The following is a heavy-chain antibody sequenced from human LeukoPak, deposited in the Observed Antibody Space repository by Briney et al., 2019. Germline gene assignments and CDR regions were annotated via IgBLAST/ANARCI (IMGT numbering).Heavy chain of an antibody. CDR1: GGSISSYY. V-gene: IGHV4-59*08. Sequence: SETLSLTCTVSGGSISSYYWNWIRQPPGKGLEWIGYIYCSGSTNYNPSLKSRVTISVDTSKNQFSLKLSSVTAADTAVYYCARHLEPAADAFDIWGQGTMVTVSS. J-gene: IGHJ3*02. CDR3: ARHLEPAADAFDI. CDR2: IYCSGST. D-gene: IGHD2-2*01.